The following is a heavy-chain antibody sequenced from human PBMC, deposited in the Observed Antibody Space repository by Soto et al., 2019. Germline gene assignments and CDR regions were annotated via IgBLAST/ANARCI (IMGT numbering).Heavy chain of an antibody. D-gene: IGHD6-6*01. Sequence: QVQLQQWGAGLLKPSETLSLTCAVYGGSFSGYYWSWIRQPPGKGLEWNGEINHSGSTNYNPSLKSRATIPVDTSTNQSSLKPSSGPAADTAVYYFARGKIAASLSVVLNWFDPWGQGTLVTVSS. J-gene: IGHJ5*02. CDR2: INHSGST. V-gene: IGHV4-34*01. CDR1: GGSFSGYY. CDR3: ARGKIAASLSVVLNWFDP.